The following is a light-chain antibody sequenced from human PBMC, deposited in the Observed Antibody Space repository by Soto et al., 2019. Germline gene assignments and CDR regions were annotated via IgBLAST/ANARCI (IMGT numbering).Light chain of an antibody. V-gene: IGLV1-44*01. CDR2: SNN. Sequence: QSVLTQPPSASGTPGQRVTISCSGSSSNIGSNTVNWYQQLPGTAPKLLIYSNNQRPSGVPDRFSGSRSGTSASLAIRGLRSEDAADYYCAAWDDSLSGLYVFGTGTKVTVL. CDR1: SSNIGSNT. CDR3: AAWDDSLSGLYV. J-gene: IGLJ1*01.